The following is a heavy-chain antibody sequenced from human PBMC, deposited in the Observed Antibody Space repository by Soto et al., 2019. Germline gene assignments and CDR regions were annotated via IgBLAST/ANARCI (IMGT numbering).Heavy chain of an antibody. CDR2: ISNSGIS. CDR3: ARVALNYADNSAMFDP. J-gene: IGHJ5*02. V-gene: IGHV4-61*01. CDR1: GDSVTSVNYF. D-gene: IGHD3-16*01. Sequence: SETLSLTCAVSGDSVTSVNYFWTWIRQPPGGGLEWIGYISNSGISKYNPSLKSRVAMSQDTSKNQFSLNLHSVTAADTAVYFCARVALNYADNSAMFDPWGQGTLVTVSS.